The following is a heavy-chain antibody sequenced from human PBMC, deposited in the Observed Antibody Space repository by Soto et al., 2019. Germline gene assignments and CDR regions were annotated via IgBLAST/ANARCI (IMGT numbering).Heavy chain of an antibody. D-gene: IGHD2-2*01. CDR1: GGSINSGGYS. Sequence: PSETLSLTCTVSGGSINSGGYSWTWIRQPPGKGLEWIGYIYHTGNTFYNPSLQSRVTISVDQSKNQFSLSLGSVTAADTAMYYCARVERTLSTPFAYGMDVWGQGTTVTVSS. V-gene: IGHV4-30-2*01. CDR2: IYHTGNT. CDR3: ARVERTLSTPFAYGMDV. J-gene: IGHJ6*02.